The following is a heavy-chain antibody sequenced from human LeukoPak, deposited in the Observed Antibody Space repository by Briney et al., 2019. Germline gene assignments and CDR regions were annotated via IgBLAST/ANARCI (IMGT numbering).Heavy chain of an antibody. CDR2: VSHSGGS. J-gene: IGHJ5*02. D-gene: IGHD4-23*01. CDR1: GGPFRGFF. Sequence: SETLSLTCAVYGGPFRGFFWSWIRQAPGKGLEWIGEVSHSGGSNYNPSLKSRINISLDTSKSQFSLRLTSVTAADTAVYYCAGGIFYGGRNQYIWLDLWGQGTLVTVSS. CDR3: AGGIFYGGRNQYIWLDL. V-gene: IGHV4-34*01.